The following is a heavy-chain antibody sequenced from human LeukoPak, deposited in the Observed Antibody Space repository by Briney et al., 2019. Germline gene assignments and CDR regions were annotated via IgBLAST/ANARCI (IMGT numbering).Heavy chain of an antibody. CDR1: GFTVSSYW. J-gene: IGHJ5*02. V-gene: IGHV3-7*01. CDR3: ASGRNWFDP. CDR2: IKQDGSEK. Sequence: GGSLRLSCAASGFTVSSYWMSWVRQAPGKGLEWVANIKQDGSEKYYVDSVKGRFTISRDNAKNSLYLQMNSLRAEDTAVYYCASGRNWFDPWGQGTLVSVSS.